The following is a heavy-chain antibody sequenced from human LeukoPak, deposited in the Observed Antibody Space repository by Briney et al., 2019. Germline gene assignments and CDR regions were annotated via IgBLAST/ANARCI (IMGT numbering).Heavy chain of an antibody. J-gene: IGHJ4*02. D-gene: IGHD3-9*01. V-gene: IGHV1-24*01. CDR3: TSPRRYDILPGPFGY. Sequence: GASVKVSCKISGYRLTELSIHLVRQDPGKGLEWMGGFDPEDGETIYAQKFQGRVTITEDTSTDRAYMELTSLRSEDTAVYYCTSPRRYDILPGPFGYWGQGTLVTVSS. CDR1: GYRLTELS. CDR2: FDPEDGET.